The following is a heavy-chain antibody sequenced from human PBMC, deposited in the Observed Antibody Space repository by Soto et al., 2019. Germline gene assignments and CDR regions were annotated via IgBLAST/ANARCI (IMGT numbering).Heavy chain of an antibody. CDR1: GCTFTSYG. CDR3: ERDRASITGTKNWFDP. D-gene: IGHD1-7*01. J-gene: IGHJ5*02. Sequence: GAAVKVSCKASGCTFTSYGIGWVRQAPGQGLEWMGWISAYNGNTNYAQKLQGRVTMTTDTSTSTAYMELRSLRSDDTAVYYCERDRASITGTKNWFDPWGQGTLVTVSS. CDR2: ISAYNGNT. V-gene: IGHV1-18*01.